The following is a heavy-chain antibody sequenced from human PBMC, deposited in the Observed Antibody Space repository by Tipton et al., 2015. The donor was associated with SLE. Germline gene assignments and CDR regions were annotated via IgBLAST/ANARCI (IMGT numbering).Heavy chain of an antibody. CDR3: ASKAYAGRWFDP. CDR1: GGSFSGYY. Sequence: TLSLTCAVYGGSFSGYYWSWIRQPPGKGLEWIGYIYYSGSTNYNPSLKSRLTISVDTSKNQFSLKLSSVTAADRAVYYCASKAYAGRWFDPWGQGTLLTVSS. CDR2: IYYSGST. J-gene: IGHJ5*02. V-gene: IGHV4-59*01. D-gene: IGHD2-8*01.